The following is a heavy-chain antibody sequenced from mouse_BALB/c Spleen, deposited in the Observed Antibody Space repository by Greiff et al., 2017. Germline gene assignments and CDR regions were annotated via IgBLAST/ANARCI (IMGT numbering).Heavy chain of an antibody. J-gene: IGHJ4*01. CDR2: ISSGGSYT. Sequence: VQLVESGGDLVKPGGSLKLSCAASGFTFSSYGMSWVRQTPDKRLEWVATISSGGSYTYYPDSVKGRFTISRDNAKNTLYLQMSSLKSEDTAMYYCARPIYYDYENAMDYWGQGTSVTVSS. CDR1: GFTFSSYG. D-gene: IGHD2-4*01. CDR3: ARPIYYDYENAMDY. V-gene: IGHV5-6*01.